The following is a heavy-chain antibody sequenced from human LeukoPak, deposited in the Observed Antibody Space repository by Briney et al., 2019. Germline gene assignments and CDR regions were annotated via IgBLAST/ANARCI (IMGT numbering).Heavy chain of an antibody. D-gene: IGHD1-1*01. Sequence: SETLSLTCAVYGGSFSGYYWSWIRQPPGKGLEWIGEINHSGSTNYNPSLKSRVTISVDTSKNQFSLKLSSVTAADTAVYYCARDLLIDWNDGGWFDPWGQGTLVTVSS. V-gene: IGHV4-34*01. J-gene: IGHJ5*02. CDR3: ARDLLIDWNDGGWFDP. CDR2: INHSGST. CDR1: GGSFSGYY.